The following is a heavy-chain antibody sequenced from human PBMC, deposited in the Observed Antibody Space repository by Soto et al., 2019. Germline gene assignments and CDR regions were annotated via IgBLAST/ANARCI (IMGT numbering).Heavy chain of an antibody. Sequence: LRLSCAVSGFICSSYDMSWVRQAPGKGLEWVSTILVGGSTHYEDSVKGRFTISRDTSKNTVYLQMNSLTAGDTAFYYCAKATATSGGAFEIYGQGTMVTVSS. CDR2: ILVGGST. D-gene: IGHD1-1*01. J-gene: IGHJ3*02. CDR3: AKATATSGGAFEI. CDR1: GFICSSYD. V-gene: IGHV3-23*01.